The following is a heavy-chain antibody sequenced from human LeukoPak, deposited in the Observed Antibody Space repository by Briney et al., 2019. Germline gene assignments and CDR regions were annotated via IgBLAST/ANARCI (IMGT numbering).Heavy chain of an antibody. Sequence: GGSLRLSCAASGFTFGNHWMTWVRQAPGKGLEWLAHIKEDGSETAYVDSVRGRFTISRDNAKNTLYLEMNSLRAEDTAVYYCTRDPRNKGFDPWGQGTLVTVSS. D-gene: IGHD1/OR15-1a*01. CDR1: GFTFGNHW. CDR2: IKEDGSET. J-gene: IGHJ5*02. CDR3: TRDPRNKGFDP. V-gene: IGHV3-7*01.